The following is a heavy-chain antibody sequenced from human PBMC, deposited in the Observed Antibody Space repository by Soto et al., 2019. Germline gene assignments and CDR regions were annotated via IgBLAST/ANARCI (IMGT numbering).Heavy chain of an antibody. CDR1: GFTFSSYA. J-gene: IGHJ4*02. V-gene: IGHV3-30-3*01. D-gene: IGHD2-15*01. CDR3: ARHPGGTDIAEWTYYFDY. Sequence: QVQLVESGGGVVQPGRSLRLSCAASGFTFSSYAMHWVRQAPGKGLEWVAVISYDGSNKYYADSVKGRFTISRDNSKNTLYLQMNSLRAEDTAVYYCARHPGGTDIAEWTYYFDYWGQGTLVTVSS. CDR2: ISYDGSNK.